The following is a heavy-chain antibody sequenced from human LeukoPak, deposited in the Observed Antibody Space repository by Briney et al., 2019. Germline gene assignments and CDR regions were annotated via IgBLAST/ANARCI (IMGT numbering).Heavy chain of an antibody. CDR3: ASPHYDSSGYGETFDY. J-gene: IGHJ4*02. D-gene: IGHD3-22*01. CDR1: GLSVSGNY. V-gene: IGHV4-34*01. CDR2: INHSGST. Sequence: GSLRLSCAASGLSVSGNYMSWIRQPPGKGLEWIGEINHSGSTNYNPSLKSRVTISVDTSKNQFSLKLSSVTAADTAVYYCASPHYDSSGYGETFDYWGQGTLVTVSS.